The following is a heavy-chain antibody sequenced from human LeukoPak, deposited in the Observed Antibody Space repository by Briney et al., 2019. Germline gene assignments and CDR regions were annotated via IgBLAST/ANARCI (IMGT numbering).Heavy chain of an antibody. D-gene: IGHD5-18*01. Sequence: SETLSLTCTVSGGSISGYYWSWIRQPPGKGLEWIAYIYYSGSIKYNPSLKSRVTISVDTSKNQFSLKLSSVTAADTAVYYCARGNPAMYFDYWGQGTLVTVSS. CDR3: ARGNPAMYFDY. V-gene: IGHV4-59*01. CDR1: GGSISGYY. CDR2: IYYSGSI. J-gene: IGHJ4*02.